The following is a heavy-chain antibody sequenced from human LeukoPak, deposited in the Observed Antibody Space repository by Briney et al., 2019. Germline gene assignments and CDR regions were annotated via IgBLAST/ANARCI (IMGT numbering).Heavy chain of an antibody. Sequence: ASVKVSCKASGYTFTSYDINWVRQATGQGLEWMGWMNPNSGNTGYAQKFQGGVTMTRNTSIGTAYMELSSLRSEDTAVYYCARGAYYYDSSGPPAGYWGQGTLVTVSS. D-gene: IGHD3-22*01. CDR3: ARGAYYYDSSGPPAGY. CDR2: MNPNSGNT. CDR1: GYTFTSYD. J-gene: IGHJ4*02. V-gene: IGHV1-8*01.